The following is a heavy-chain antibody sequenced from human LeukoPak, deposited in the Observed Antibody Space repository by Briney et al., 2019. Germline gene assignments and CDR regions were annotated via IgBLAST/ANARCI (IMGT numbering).Heavy chain of an antibody. V-gene: IGHV4-59*12. CDR3: AIIAAAGRVDY. J-gene: IGHJ4*02. D-gene: IGHD6-13*01. CDR2: IYYSGST. Sequence: PSETLSLTCTVSGGSISSYYWSWIRQPPGKGLEWIGYIYYSGSTNYNPSLKSRVTISVDTSKNQFSLKLSSVTAADTAVYYCAIIAAAGRVDYWGQGTLVTVSS. CDR1: GGSISSYY.